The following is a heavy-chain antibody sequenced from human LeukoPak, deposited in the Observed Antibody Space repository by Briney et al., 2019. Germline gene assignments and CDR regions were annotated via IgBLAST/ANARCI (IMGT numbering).Heavy chain of an antibody. CDR3: ARDLASSGYYWD. CDR2: INPSGGST. Sequence: ASVKVFCKAFGYTFTNYYMHWVRQAPGQGLEWMGIINPSGGSTSYAQKFQGRVTMTRDTSTSTVYMELSSLRSEDTAVYYCARDLASSGYYWDWGQGTLITVSS. V-gene: IGHV1-46*01. CDR1: GYTFTNYY. D-gene: IGHD3-22*01. J-gene: IGHJ4*02.